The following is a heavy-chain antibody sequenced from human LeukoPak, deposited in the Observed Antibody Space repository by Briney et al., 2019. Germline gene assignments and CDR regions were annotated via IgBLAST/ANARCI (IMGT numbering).Heavy chain of an antibody. CDR3: ASYGSGDFDY. CDR2: INHSGST. Sequence: SETLSLTCTVSGGSISSYYWSWIRQPAGKGLEWIGEINHSGSTNYNPSLKSRVTISVDTSKNQFSLKLSSVTAADTAVYYCASYGSGDFDYWGQGTLVTVSS. V-gene: IGHV4-34*01. D-gene: IGHD3-10*01. CDR1: GGSISSYY. J-gene: IGHJ4*02.